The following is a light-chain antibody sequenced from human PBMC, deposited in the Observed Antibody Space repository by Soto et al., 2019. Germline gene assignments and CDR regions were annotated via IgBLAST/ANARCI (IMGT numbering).Light chain of an antibody. Sequence: QSVLTQPASVSGSPGQSITISCTGTSSDIGGYNYVSWYHQLPGKVPKLIIYDVSNRPSGVSDRFSGSKSGNAASLTISGLQAEDEADSYCSSYTSTSTLYVFGTGTKLTVL. V-gene: IGLV2-14*03. CDR1: SSDIGGYNY. J-gene: IGLJ1*01. CDR2: DVS. CDR3: SSYTSTSTLYV.